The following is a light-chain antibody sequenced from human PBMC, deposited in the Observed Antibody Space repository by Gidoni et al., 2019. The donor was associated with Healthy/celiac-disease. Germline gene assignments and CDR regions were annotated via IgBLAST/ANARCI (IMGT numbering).Light chain of an antibody. V-gene: IGLV1-44*01. CDR2: SNN. J-gene: IGLJ2*01. CDR1: SSNIGSNT. CDR3: AAWDDSLNGRV. Sequence: QSVLTQPPSASGTPGPRVTISCSGSSSNIGSNTVNWYQQLPGTPPKLLIYSNNQRPSGVPDRFSGSKSGTSASLAISGLQSEDEADYYCAAWDDSLNGRVFGGGTKLTVL.